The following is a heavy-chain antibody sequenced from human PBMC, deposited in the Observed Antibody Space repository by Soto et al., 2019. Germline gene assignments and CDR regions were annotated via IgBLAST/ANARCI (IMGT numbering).Heavy chain of an antibody. CDR2: INHSGTT. Sequence: SETLTITCAVYVGSFSVYFWSWVRQSPGKGLEWIGEINHSGTTNYNPSLKSRVTMSVDTSKNQFSLNLSSVAAADTAVFYCARKKRGTKYDGSYYFAMDVWAAGTTVTVS. D-gene: IGHD3-3*01. J-gene: IGHJ6*02. CDR3: ARKKRGTKYDGSYYFAMDV. V-gene: IGHV4-34*01. CDR1: VGSFSVYF.